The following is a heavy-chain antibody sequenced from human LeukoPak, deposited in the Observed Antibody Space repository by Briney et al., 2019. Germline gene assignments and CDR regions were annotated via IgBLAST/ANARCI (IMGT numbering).Heavy chain of an antibody. CDR3: ARVIYCSGGSCYQDAFDI. J-gene: IGHJ3*02. CDR1: SGSISTSNYY. V-gene: IGHV4-39*07. D-gene: IGHD2-15*01. CDR2: IFYSGST. Sequence: TSETLSLTCTVSSGSISTSNYYWGWVRQPPGKALEWIGNIFYSGSTYYSPSLKSRVTISVDTSKNQFSLKLSSVTAADTAVYYCARVIYCSGGSCYQDAFDIWGQGTMVTVSS.